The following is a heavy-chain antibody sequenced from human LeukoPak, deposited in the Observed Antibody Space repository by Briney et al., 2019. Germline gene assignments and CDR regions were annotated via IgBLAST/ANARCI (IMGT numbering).Heavy chain of an antibody. CDR3: ASGRGYQLLYHDY. J-gene: IGHJ4*02. V-gene: IGHV4-59*01. CDR2: IYYSGST. Sequence: SETLSLTCTVSGGSNSSYYWSWIRQPPGKGLEWIGYIYYSGSTNYNPSLKSRVTISVDTSKNQFSLKLSSVTAADTAVYYCASGRGYQLLYHDYWGQGTLVTVSS. D-gene: IGHD2-2*02. CDR1: GGSNSSYY.